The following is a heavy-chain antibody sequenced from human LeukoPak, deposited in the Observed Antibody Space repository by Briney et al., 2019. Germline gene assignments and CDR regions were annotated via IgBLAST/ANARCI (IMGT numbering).Heavy chain of an antibody. Sequence: PSETLSLTCTVSGGSISSSSYYWGWIRQPPGKGLEWIGSIYYSGSTYYNPSLKSRVTISVDTSKNQFSLKLSSVTAADTAVYYCARDGLRGAALPHDYWGQGTLVTVSS. J-gene: IGHJ4*02. V-gene: IGHV4-39*07. D-gene: IGHD6-6*01. CDR3: ARDGLRGAALPHDY. CDR1: GGSISSSSYY. CDR2: IYYSGST.